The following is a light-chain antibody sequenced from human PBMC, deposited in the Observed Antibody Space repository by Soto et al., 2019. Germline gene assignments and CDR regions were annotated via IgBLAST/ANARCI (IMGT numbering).Light chain of an antibody. CDR2: DAS. CDR1: QSISSN. V-gene: IGKV3-15*01. J-gene: IGKJ1*01. CDR3: QQYNNWPPWT. Sequence: EIVMTQSPATLSVCRGERATLSCRASQSISSNLAWYQQKPGQAPRLLLYDASTRATGIPANFSGSGSGTEFTLTISSLQSEDVAVYYCQQYNNWPPWTFGQGTKVEIK.